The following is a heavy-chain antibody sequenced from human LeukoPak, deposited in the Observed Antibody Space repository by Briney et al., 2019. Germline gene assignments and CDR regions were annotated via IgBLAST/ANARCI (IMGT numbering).Heavy chain of an antibody. D-gene: IGHD3-10*01. CDR1: GGSVSSTTYY. CDR2: NNYSGST. CDR3: ARYVVYGSGKYYFDY. V-gene: IGHV4-39*01. J-gene: IGHJ4*02. Sequence: PSETLSLTCTVSGGSVSSTTYYWSWIRKPPGKRLEWIASNNYSGSTYYNPSLNRRVTFSVATSENQFSLKLSSVTAADTAVYYCARYVVYGSGKYYFDYWGQGTLVTVSS.